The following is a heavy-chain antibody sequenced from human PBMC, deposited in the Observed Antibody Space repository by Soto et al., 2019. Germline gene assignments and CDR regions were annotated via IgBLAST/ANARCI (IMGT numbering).Heavy chain of an antibody. V-gene: IGHV3-23*01. CDR2: ISASGGST. D-gene: IGHD6-19*01. CDR1: GFAFSSYT. CDR3: AKDRGGFARGWEYYDF. Sequence: RRLSCAASGFAFSSYTMSWVRQTPGKGLEWVSSISASGGSTYYGDSLKGRFTISRDNSKNTLNLHIKSLGVEDSAVYYCAKDRGGFARGWEYYDFWGQGTQVTVYS. J-gene: IGHJ4*02.